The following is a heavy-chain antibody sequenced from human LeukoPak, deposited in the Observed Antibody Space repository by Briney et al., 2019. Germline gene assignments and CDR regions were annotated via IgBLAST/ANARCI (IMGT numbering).Heavy chain of an antibody. V-gene: IGHV4-59*01. D-gene: IGHD5-18*01. CDR1: GGCISSYY. CDR3: ARAYGYSYGTLDY. Sequence: SETLSLTCTVSGGCISSYYWSWIRQPPGKGLEWIGYIYYSGSTNYNPSLKSRVTISVDTSTNQFSLKLSSVTAADTAVYYCARAYGYSYGTLDYWGQGTLVTVSS. CDR2: IYYSGST. J-gene: IGHJ4*02.